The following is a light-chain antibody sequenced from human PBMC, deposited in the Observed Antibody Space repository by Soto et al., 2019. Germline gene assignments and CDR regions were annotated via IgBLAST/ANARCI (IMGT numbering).Light chain of an antibody. CDR3: QSFDSSLSAWV. V-gene: IGLV1-40*01. Sequence: QSVLTQPPSVSGAPGQRVTISCTGSSSNIGATYDVHWYQHLPGTAPKLLIYGNNNRPSGVPDRFSGSKSGSSASLAITGLQDDDEADYYCQSFDSSLSAWVFGGGTQLTVL. CDR1: SSNIGATYD. CDR2: GNN. J-gene: IGLJ3*02.